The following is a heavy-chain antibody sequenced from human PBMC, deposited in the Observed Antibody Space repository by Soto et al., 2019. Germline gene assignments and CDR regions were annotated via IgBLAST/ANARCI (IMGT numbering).Heavy chain of an antibody. Sequence: SQTLPLICAIYGDSFSINRPDWNWIRQSPSRSIEWRGRTYYRSKWYNEYARSVKSRITINPDKYKNQLSMKLNYVNPDYTAVYFCAREYSAGWSTWGQGTLVTVSS. D-gene: IGHD6-19*01. V-gene: IGHV6-1*01. J-gene: IGHJ4*02. CDR2: TYYRSKWYN. CDR1: GDSFSINRPD. CDR3: AREYSAGWST.